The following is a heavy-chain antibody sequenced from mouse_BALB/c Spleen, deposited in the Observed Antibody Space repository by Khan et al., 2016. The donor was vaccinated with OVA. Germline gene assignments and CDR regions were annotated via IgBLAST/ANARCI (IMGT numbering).Heavy chain of an antibody. D-gene: IGHD2-10*01. V-gene: IGHV14-1*02. CDR3: AKWGTYTSYGNYEGY. J-gene: IGHJ2*01. Sequence: EVKLQQSGAELVRPGALVKLSCKASGFNIKDYYMHWVKQRPEQGLEWIGWIDPVNGNTIYDPKFQGKASITADMSSNTAYLQLSSLTSEDTAVYYCAKWGTYTSYGNYEGYWGQGTTLTVSS. CDR1: GFNIKDYY. CDR2: IDPVNGNT.